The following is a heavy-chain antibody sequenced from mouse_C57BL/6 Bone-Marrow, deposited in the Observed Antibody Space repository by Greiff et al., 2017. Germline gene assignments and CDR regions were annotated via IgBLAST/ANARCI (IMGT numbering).Heavy chain of an antibody. CDR2: MHPNGGSP. CDR3: ARSYDYDDYTMDY. Sequence: VQLQQPGAELVKPGASVTLSCKASGYTFTNYWMHWVKQRPGQGLEWIGMMHPNGGSPDYNEKFKSEATLSVDKSSRTAYMELSSLTSEDSAVYYCARSYDYDDYTMDYWDQGTSVTGSS. V-gene: IGHV1-64*01. CDR1: GYTFTNYW. J-gene: IGHJ4*01. D-gene: IGHD2-4*01.